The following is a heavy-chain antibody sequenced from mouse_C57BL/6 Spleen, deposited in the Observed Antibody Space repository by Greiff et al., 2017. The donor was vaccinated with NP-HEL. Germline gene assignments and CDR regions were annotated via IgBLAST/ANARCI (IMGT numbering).Heavy chain of an antibody. Sequence: VQLQQSGAELVRPGASVKLSCTASGFNIKDYYMHWVKQRPEQGLAWIGRIDPEDGDTEYAPKFQGKATMTADTSSNTAYLQLSSLTSEDTAVYYCTTFYYDYDYAMDYWGQGTSVTVSS. CDR2: IDPEDGDT. D-gene: IGHD2-4*01. CDR3: TTFYYDYDYAMDY. CDR1: GFNIKDYY. V-gene: IGHV14-1*01. J-gene: IGHJ4*01.